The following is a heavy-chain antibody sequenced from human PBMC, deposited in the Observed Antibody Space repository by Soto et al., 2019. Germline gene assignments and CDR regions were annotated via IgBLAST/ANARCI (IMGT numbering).Heavy chain of an antibody. CDR2: IIPIFGTA. CDR1: GGTFSSYA. J-gene: IGHJ5*02. Sequence: SVKVSCKASGGTFSSYAISWVRQAPGQGLEWMGGIIPIFGTANYAQKFQGRVTITADKSTSTAYMELSSLRSEDTAVYYCARAGDFWSGYYRNNWFDPWGQGTLVTVSS. V-gene: IGHV1-69*06. D-gene: IGHD3-3*01. CDR3: ARAGDFWSGYYRNNWFDP.